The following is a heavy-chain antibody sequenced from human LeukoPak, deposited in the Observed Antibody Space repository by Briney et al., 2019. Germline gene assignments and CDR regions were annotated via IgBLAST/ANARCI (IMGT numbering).Heavy chain of an antibody. J-gene: IGHJ3*02. Sequence: GGSLRLSCAASGFTFDDYAMHWVRQAPGKGLEWVSGISWNSGSIGYADSVKGRFTISRDNAKNSLYLQMNSLRAEDMALYYCAKDRGYCSSTSCPFDAFDIWGQGDNGHRLF. CDR1: GFTFDDYA. CDR3: AKDRGYCSSTSCPFDAFDI. CDR2: ISWNSGSI. V-gene: IGHV3-9*03. D-gene: IGHD2-2*01.